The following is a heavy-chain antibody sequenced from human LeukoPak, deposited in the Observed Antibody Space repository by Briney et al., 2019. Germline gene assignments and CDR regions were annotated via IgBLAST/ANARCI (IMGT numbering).Heavy chain of an antibody. D-gene: IGHD5-18*01. V-gene: IGHV4-59*08. J-gene: IGHJ3*02. CDR3: ARQPGSTAAFDI. CDR1: GVSMTNYY. CDR2: SHTSGET. Sequence: SETLSLTCTVSGVSMTNYYLSWIRQPPGKGLEWIAYSHTSGETKYNPSLKSRITISVDTSKNEFSLQLSYVTAADTAVYYCARQPGSTAAFDIWGQRTTVTVSA.